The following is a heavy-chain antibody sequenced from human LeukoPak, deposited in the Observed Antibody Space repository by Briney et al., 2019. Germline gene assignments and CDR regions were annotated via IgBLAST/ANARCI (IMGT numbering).Heavy chain of an antibody. CDR2: INAGNGNT. CDR1: GYTFTSYA. CDR3: ARESLYSSSSSPPFDY. V-gene: IGHV1-3*01. J-gene: IGHJ4*02. D-gene: IGHD6-6*01. Sequence: ASVKVSCKASGYTFTSYAMHWVRQAPGQRLEWMGWINAGNGNTKYSQKFQGRVTITADESTSTAYMELSSLRSEDTAVYYCARESLYSSSSSPPFDYWGQGTLVTVSS.